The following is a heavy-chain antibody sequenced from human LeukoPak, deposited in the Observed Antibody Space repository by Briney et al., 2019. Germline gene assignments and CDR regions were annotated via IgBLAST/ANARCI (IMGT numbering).Heavy chain of an antibody. CDR3: VRDWQLDY. V-gene: IGHV3-30-3*01. CDR2: FSHDGSST. Sequence: GGSLRLSCAASGFNFITYAMFWVRRGPGKGLEGVAVFSHDGSSTYYADSVKGRFTISRDNAKSTLFLEMNSLTADDTAVYYCVRDWQLDYWGQGTLVTVSS. CDR1: GFNFITYA. J-gene: IGHJ4*02.